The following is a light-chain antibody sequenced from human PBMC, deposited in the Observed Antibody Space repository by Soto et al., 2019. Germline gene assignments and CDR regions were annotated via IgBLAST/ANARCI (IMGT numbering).Light chain of an antibody. CDR3: VTWDDSLDGPV. CDR1: GSGIGGNT. CDR2: SND. Sequence: QSVLTQPPSATGTPGQTVTVSCSGRGSGIGGNTVSWYQQLPGTAPRLLIHSNDRRPSGVPDRFSGSKSGASASLAISGLQSEDEADYYCVTWDDSLDGPVFGGGTKLTVL. J-gene: IGLJ3*02. V-gene: IGLV1-44*01.